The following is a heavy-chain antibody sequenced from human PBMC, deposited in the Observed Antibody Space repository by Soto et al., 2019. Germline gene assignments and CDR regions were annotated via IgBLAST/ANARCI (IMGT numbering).Heavy chain of an antibody. V-gene: IGHV1-69*01. CDR1: GSTFSRFA. Sequence: QVQLVQSGAEVKKPGSSVKVSCKASGSTFSRFAISWVRQAPGQGLEWMGGIIPLFGTANYAQNFQDRVTITADESTSTAYMELSSLRSEDTALYYCAQPKEDYCSGGSCYPGAFDIWGQGTMVTVSS. CDR2: IIPLFGTA. J-gene: IGHJ3*02. CDR3: AQPKEDYCSGGSCYPGAFDI. D-gene: IGHD2-15*01.